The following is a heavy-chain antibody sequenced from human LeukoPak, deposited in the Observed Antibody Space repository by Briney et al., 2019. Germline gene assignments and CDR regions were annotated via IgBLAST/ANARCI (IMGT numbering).Heavy chain of an antibody. D-gene: IGHD6-13*01. CDR1: GYSFTSYW. CDR3: ARHLKEEDYTSISIMDV. J-gene: IGHJ6*04. V-gene: IGHV5-10-1*01. CDR2: IDPSDSYT. Sequence: GESLKISCKGSGYSFTSYWISWVRQMPGKGLEWMGRIDPSDSYTNYSPSFQGHVIIATDKSISTAYLQWNSLKASDTAIYYCARHLKEEDYTSISIMDVWGKGTTVTVSS.